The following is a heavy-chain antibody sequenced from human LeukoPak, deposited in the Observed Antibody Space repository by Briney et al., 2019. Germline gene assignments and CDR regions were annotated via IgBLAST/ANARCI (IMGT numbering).Heavy chain of an antibody. CDR3: AGERCGISSPFDI. Sequence: SETLSLTCTVSGGXXSXXXXXXIXXXPXKXXEXIGHIHYKGATKENPTLKGRITITGDTSKNQFSLKLNSWGAADTAGYYRAGERCGISSPFDIWGQGTMVTVSS. V-gene: IGHV4-59*01. CDR1: GGXXSXXX. J-gene: IGHJ3*02. CDR2: IHYKGAT. D-gene: IGHD6-6*01.